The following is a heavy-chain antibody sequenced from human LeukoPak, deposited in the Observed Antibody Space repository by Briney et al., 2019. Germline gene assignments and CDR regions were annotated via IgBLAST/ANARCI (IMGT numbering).Heavy chain of an antibody. J-gene: IGHJ4*02. CDR3: ARGWYNFDY. Sequence: PGGSLTLSCAASGFIFSNYAMSWVRQAPGKGLEWVSGINNSGDRRFYADSVKGRFTISRDNSKNTLYLQMNSLRAEDTAVYYCARGWYNFDYWGQGTRVTVSS. CDR1: GFIFSNYA. D-gene: IGHD6-19*01. V-gene: IGHV3-23*01. CDR2: INNSGDRR.